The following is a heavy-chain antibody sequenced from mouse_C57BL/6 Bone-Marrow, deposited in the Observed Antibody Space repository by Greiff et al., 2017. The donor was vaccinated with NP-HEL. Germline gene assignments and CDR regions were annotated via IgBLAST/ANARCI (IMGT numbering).Heavy chain of an antibody. D-gene: IGHD2-2*01. V-gene: IGHV1-15*01. CDR2: IDPETGGT. J-gene: IGHJ3*01. Sequence: QVQLQQSGAELVRPGASVTLSCKASGYTFTDYEMHWVKQTPVHGLEWIGAIDPETGGTAYNQKFKGKAILTADKSSSTAYMELRSLTSEDSAVYYYTVHYGYDAWFAYWGQGTLVTVSA. CDR3: TVHYGYDAWFAY. CDR1: GYTFTDYE.